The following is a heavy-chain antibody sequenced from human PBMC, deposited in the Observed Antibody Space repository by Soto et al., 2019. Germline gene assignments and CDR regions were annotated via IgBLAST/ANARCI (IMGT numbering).Heavy chain of an antibody. CDR2: INPNSGVT. V-gene: IGHV1-2*02. Sequence: QVQLVQSGAEVRKPGASVTVSCRSSGDSFNDYYIHWVRQAPGQGLEWMGGINPNSGVTKYAQKFQGRVSMTRDTSIRTVDMQLSRLRSDDTAVYYCARESGGATASLDYYCFYMGVWGTGTTVTVSS. J-gene: IGHJ6*03. D-gene: IGHD1-26*01. CDR3: ARESGGATASLDYYCFYMGV. CDR1: GDSFNDYY.